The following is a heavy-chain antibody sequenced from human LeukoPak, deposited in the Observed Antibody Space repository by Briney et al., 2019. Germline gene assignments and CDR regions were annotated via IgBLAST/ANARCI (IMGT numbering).Heavy chain of an antibody. D-gene: IGHD3-22*01. Sequence: VGSLRLSCAASGFAFSSHWMHWVRHVPGKGLLWVSRINSDGSNTIYADSVKGRFTISRDNSKNTLYLQMNSLRAEDTAVYYFAKTPQPKYYYDSSGYNWGQGTLVTVSS. V-gene: IGHV3-74*01. CDR3: AKTPQPKYYYDSSGYN. CDR1: GFAFSSHW. CDR2: INSDGSNT. J-gene: IGHJ4*02.